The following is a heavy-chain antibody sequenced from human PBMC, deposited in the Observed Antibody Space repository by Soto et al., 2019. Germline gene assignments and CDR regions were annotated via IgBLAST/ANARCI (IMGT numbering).Heavy chain of an antibody. CDR2: IYYSGST. CDR1: GGSISSSSYY. Sequence: PSETLSLTCTVSGGSISSSSYYWGWIRQPPGKGLEWIGSIYYSGSTYYNPSLKSRVTISVDTSKNQFSLKLSSVTAADTAVYYCARRGDGYNYYYYYGMDVWGQGATVTVSS. J-gene: IGHJ6*02. V-gene: IGHV4-39*01. CDR3: ARRGDGYNYYYYYGMDV. D-gene: IGHD5-12*01.